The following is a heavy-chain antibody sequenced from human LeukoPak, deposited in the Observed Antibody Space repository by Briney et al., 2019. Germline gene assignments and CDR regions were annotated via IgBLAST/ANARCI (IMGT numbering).Heavy chain of an antibody. CDR2: IYSGGST. CDR3: ARVAGVARGNY. V-gene: IGHV3-66*01. D-gene: IGHD2-15*01. CDR1: GFTFSSYA. J-gene: IGHJ4*02. Sequence: GGSLRLSCAASGFTFSSYAMSWVRQAPGKGLEWVSVIYSGGSTYYADSVKGRFTISRDNSKNTLYLQMNSLRAEDTAVYYCARVAGVARGNYWGQGTLVTVSS.